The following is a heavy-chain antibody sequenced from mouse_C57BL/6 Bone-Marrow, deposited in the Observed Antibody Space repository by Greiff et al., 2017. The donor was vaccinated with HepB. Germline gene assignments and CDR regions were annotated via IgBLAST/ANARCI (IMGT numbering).Heavy chain of an antibody. CDR2: ISSGSSTI. Sequence: EVQGVESGGGLVKPGGSLKLSCAASGFTFSDYGMHWVRQAPEKGLEWVAYISSGSSTIYYADTVKGRFPISSDNAKNTLFLQMTSLRSEDTAMYYCARLRRAWFAYWGQGTLVTVSA. V-gene: IGHV5-17*01. D-gene: IGHD2-4*01. CDR1: GFTFSDYG. J-gene: IGHJ3*01. CDR3: ARLRRAWFAY.